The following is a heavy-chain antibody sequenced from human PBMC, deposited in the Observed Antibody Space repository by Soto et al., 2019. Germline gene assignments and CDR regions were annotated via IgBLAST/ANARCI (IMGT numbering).Heavy chain of an antibody. V-gene: IGHV3-48*02. CDR1: GFTFSSYS. J-gene: IGHJ4*02. Sequence: QSGGSLRLSCAASGFTFSSYSTNWVRQAPGKGLEWVSYISSSSSTIYYADSVKGRFTISRDNAKNSLYLQMNSLRDEDTAVYYCARDPSYYYDSSGYYSPAHYFDYWGQGTLVTVSS. D-gene: IGHD3-22*01. CDR3: ARDPSYYYDSSGYYSPAHYFDY. CDR2: ISSSSSTI.